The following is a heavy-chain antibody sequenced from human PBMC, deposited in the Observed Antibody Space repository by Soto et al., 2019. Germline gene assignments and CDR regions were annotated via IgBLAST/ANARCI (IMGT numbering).Heavy chain of an antibody. CDR1: GFTFSSYS. J-gene: IGHJ3*02. D-gene: IGHD3-10*01. Sequence: EVQLVESGGGLVQPGGSLRLSCAASGFTFSSYSMNWVRQAPGKGLEWVSYISSSSSTIYFADSVKGRFTISRDNAKNSLYLQMNSLRAEDTAVYYCARDDLWFGELPDAFDIWGQGTMVTVSS. CDR3: ARDDLWFGELPDAFDI. V-gene: IGHV3-48*01. CDR2: ISSSSSTI.